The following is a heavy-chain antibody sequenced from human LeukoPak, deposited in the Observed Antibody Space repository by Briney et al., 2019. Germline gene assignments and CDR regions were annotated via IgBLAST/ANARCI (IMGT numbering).Heavy chain of an antibody. Sequence: GASVKVSCKASGYTFTGYYMHWVRQAPGQGLEWMGWINPNSGGTNYAQKFQGRVTMTRDTSISTAYMELSRLRSDDTAVYYCARDIAGYCSGGSCYSGNFDYWGQGTLVTVSS. D-gene: IGHD2-15*01. V-gene: IGHV1-2*02. CDR3: ARDIAGYCSGGSCYSGNFDY. J-gene: IGHJ4*02. CDR1: GYTFTGYY. CDR2: INPNSGGT.